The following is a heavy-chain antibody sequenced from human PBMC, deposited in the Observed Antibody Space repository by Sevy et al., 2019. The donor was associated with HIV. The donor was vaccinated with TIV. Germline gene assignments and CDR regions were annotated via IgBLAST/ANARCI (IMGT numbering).Heavy chain of an antibody. D-gene: IGHD6-6*01. CDR2: INGEGSSP. J-gene: IGHJ4*02. CDR3: AARREAARPFDY. V-gene: IGHV3-74*01. CDR1: GFTFSSYW. Sequence: GGSLRLSCAASGFTFSSYWMHWVRQAPGKGLVWVSRINGEGSSPSYADSVKGRFTISRDNAKNTLYLQMNSLRAEDTAVYYCAARREAARPFDYWGQGTLVTVSS.